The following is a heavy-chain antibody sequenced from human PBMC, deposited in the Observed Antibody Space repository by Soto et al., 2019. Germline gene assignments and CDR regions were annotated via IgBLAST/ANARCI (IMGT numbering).Heavy chain of an antibody. CDR3: ARPNSIVATRRYYFDY. Sequence: GGSLRLPCGASGFTFNSYGMHWVRQAPGKGLEWVAVIWYDGSNKYYADSVKGRFTISRDNSKNTLYLQMNSLRAEDTAVYYCARPNSIVATRRYYFDYWGQGTLVTVSS. V-gene: IGHV3-33*01. J-gene: IGHJ4*02. CDR2: IWYDGSNK. D-gene: IGHD5-12*01. CDR1: GFTFNSYG.